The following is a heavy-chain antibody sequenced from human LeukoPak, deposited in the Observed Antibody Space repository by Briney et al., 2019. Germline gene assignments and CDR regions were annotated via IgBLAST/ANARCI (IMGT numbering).Heavy chain of an antibody. J-gene: IGHJ4*02. V-gene: IGHV4-59*01. CDR1: GGSISSYY. CDR2: IYYSGST. Sequence: SETLSLTCTVSGGSISSYYWSWIRQPPGKGLEWIGYIYYSGSTNYNPSLKSRVTISVDTSKNQFSLKLSSVTAADTAMYYCARVSVAAADIDYWGQGTLVTVSS. D-gene: IGHD6-13*01. CDR3: ARVSVAAADIDY.